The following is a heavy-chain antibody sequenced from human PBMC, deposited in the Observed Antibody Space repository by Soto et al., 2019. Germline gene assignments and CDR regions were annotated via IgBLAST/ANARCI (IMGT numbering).Heavy chain of an antibody. D-gene: IGHD1-26*01. V-gene: IGHV1-2*02. CDR1: GYTFTAYH. Sequence: ASVKVSCKTSGYTFTAYHIHWVRQAPGQGLEWMGWINPNSGGANYAQKFEGRVTMTRDTSISTVYMELSRLGSDDTALYYCARDYSGHGMDVWGQGPRSPSP. CDR3: ARDYSGHGMDV. CDR2: INPNSGGA. J-gene: IGHJ6*02.